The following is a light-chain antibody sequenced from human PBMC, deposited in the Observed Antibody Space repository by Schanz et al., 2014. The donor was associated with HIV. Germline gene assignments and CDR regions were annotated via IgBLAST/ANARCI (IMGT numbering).Light chain of an antibody. Sequence: SYELTQPPSVSVAPGKTARITCGGNNIGSKSVHWYQQKPGQAPVLVIYYDNDRPSGTPARFSGSNSGNTATLTISRAQAGDEADYYCQVWDSSTVVFGGGTKLTVL. CDR3: QVWDSSTVV. CDR1: NIGSKS. V-gene: IGLV3-21*01. J-gene: IGLJ2*01. CDR2: YDN.